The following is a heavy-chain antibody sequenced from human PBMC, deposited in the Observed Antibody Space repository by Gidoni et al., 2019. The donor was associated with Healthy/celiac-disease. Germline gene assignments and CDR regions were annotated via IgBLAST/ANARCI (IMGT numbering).Heavy chain of an antibody. J-gene: IGHJ4*02. CDR2: ISYDGSNK. CDR3: ARAGGAAGLDY. V-gene: IGHV3-30*04. D-gene: IGHD3-16*01. Sequence: QVQLVESGGGVVQPGRSLRLSCAASGFTFSSYAMHWVRQAPGKGLGWVAVISYDGSNKYYADSVKGRFTISRDNSKNTLYLQMNSLRAEDTAVYYCARAGGAAGLDYWGQGTLVTVSS. CDR1: GFTFSSYA.